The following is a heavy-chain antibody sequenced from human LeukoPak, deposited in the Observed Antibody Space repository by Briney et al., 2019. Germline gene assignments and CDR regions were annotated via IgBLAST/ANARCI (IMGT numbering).Heavy chain of an antibody. CDR3: ARGITVAGYMDV. V-gene: IGHV1-8*03. J-gene: IGHJ6*03. CDR1: GYTFTSYD. CDR2: MNPNSGNT. D-gene: IGHD6-19*01. Sequence: GASVKVSCKASGYTFTSYDINWVRQATGQGLEWMGWMNPNSGNTGYAQKFQGRVTITRNTSISTAYMELSSLRSEDTAVYYCARGITVAGYMDVWGKGTTVTVSS.